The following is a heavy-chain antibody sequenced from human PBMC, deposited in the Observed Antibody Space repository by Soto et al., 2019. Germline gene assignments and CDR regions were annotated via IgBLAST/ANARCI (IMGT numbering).Heavy chain of an antibody. V-gene: IGHV4-39*01. D-gene: IGHD5-18*01. J-gene: IGHJ4*02. CDR1: GGSISSSSYY. Sequence: SETLSLTCTVSGGSISSSSYYWGWIRQPPGKGLEWIGSIYYSGSTYYNPSLKSRVTISVDTSKNQFSLKLSSVTAADTAVYYCARGGYSYVDFDYWGQGTLVTVS. CDR3: ARGGYSYVDFDY. CDR2: IYYSGST.